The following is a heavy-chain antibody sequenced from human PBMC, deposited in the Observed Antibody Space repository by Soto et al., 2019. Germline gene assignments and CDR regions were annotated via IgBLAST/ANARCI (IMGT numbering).Heavy chain of an antibody. CDR3: ARPRDQWQFDSFDI. CDR2: MSDGGST. J-gene: IGHJ3*02. D-gene: IGHD6-19*01. CDR1: GGSYTNYY. V-gene: IGHV4-34*01. Sequence: SETLALTCAVYGGSYTNYYWTWVRQPPGKGLAWIGEMSDGGSTNYSPSLKGRVTMSVDTSKKQFALRLTSVSAADTAVYYCARPRDQWQFDSFDIWGQATMVT.